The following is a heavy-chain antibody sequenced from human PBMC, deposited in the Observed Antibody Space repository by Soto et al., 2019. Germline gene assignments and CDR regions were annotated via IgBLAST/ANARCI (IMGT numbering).Heavy chain of an antibody. D-gene: IGHD2-2*01. CDR3: VSLCIVVVPAARDYYYGMDV. J-gene: IGHJ6*02. Sequence: PGESLTISCKGSGYSFTSYWISWVRQMPGKGLEWMGRIDPSDSYTNYSPSFQGHVTISADKSISTAYLQWSSLKASDTAMYYCVSLCIVVVPAARDYYYGMDVWGQGTTVTVSS. V-gene: IGHV5-10-1*01. CDR2: IDPSDSYT. CDR1: GYSFTSYW.